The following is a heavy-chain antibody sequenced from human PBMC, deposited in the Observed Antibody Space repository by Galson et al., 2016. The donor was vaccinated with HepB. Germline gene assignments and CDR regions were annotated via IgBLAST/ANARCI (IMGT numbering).Heavy chain of an antibody. CDR1: GFTLSHYN. D-gene: IGHD3-10*01. J-gene: IGHJ6*02. V-gene: IGHV3-21*01. Sequence: SLRLSCAASGFTLSHYNMNWVRQAPGKGLEWVSSISSSSTYTYYADLVKGRFTISRDTAKNSLFLEMSGLRVEDTALYYCARVVPGPPPIHYYAVDVWGQGTTVTVSS. CDR3: ARVVPGPPPIHYYAVDV. CDR2: ISSSSTYT.